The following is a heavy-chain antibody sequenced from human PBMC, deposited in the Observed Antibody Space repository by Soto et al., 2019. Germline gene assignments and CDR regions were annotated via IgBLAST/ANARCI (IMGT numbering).Heavy chain of an antibody. D-gene: IGHD3-10*01. CDR2: LSSSSSYT. CDR1: GFTFSDYY. CDR3: ARATYYYGLGPGPFDY. J-gene: IGHJ4*02. V-gene: IGHV3-11*05. Sequence: PGGSLRLSCAASGFTFSDYYMSWIRQAPGKGLEWVSYLSSSSSYTNYADSVKGRFTISRDNAKNSLYLQMNSLRAEDTAVYYCARATYYYGLGPGPFDYCGPGTLVTASS.